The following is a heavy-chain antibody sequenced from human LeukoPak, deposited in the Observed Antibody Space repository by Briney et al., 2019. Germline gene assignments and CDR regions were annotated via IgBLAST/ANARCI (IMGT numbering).Heavy chain of an antibody. CDR1: RFTFDDYA. CDR3: AKDIGISSDY. D-gene: IGHD6-6*01. Sequence: GRSLRLSCAASRFTFDDYAMHWVRQAPGKGLEWVSGISWNSGSIGYADSVKGRFTISRDNAKNSLYLQMNSLRAEDTALYYCAKDIGISSDYWGQGTLVTVSS. CDR2: ISWNSGSI. V-gene: IGHV3-9*01. J-gene: IGHJ4*02.